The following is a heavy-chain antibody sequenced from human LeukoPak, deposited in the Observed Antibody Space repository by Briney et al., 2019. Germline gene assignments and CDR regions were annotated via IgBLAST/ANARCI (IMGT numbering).Heavy chain of an antibody. CDR1: GGTFSSYA. D-gene: IGHD3/OR15-3a*01. J-gene: IGHJ4*02. CDR3: ARVLDDSPTEYYFDY. V-gene: IGHV1-69*13. Sequence: SVKVSCKASGGTFSSYAISWVRQAPGQGLEWMGGIIPIFGTANYAQRFQGRVTITADESTSTAYMELSSLRSEDTAVYYCARVLDDSPTEYYFDYWGQGTLVTVSS. CDR2: IIPIFGTA.